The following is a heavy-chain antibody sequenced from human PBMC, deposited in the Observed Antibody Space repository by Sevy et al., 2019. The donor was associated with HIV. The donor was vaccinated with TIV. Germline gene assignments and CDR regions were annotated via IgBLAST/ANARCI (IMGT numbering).Heavy chain of an antibody. V-gene: IGHV3-23*01. CDR2: ISASGDST. Sequence: GESLKISCAAYGFTFSTYAMSWVRQAPGKGPEWVSYISASGDSTYYADSVKGRFTISRDNSKNTLYLQMNSLRDGDTAVYYCVGRKVGDFWSGSIRGPWAGGPLFDYWGQGTLVTVSS. D-gene: IGHD3-3*01. J-gene: IGHJ4*02. CDR3: VGRKVGDFWSGSIRGPWAGGPLFDY. CDR1: GFTFSTYA.